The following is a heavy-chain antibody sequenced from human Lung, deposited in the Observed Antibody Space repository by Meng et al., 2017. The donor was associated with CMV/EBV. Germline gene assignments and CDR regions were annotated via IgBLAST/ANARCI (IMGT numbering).Heavy chain of an antibody. J-gene: IGHJ4*02. V-gene: IGHV3-73*01. Sequence: GGSLRLSCSASGFTFSDAGLHWVRQASGRGLEWIGRIRNRANSHATAYVASVKGRFTISRDDSKNTMYLHMNSLKTDDTAVYYCSRGDSNGPPYWGRGTLVTVSS. D-gene: IGHD3-22*01. CDR3: SRGDSNGPPY. CDR2: IRNRANSHAT. CDR1: GFTFSDAG.